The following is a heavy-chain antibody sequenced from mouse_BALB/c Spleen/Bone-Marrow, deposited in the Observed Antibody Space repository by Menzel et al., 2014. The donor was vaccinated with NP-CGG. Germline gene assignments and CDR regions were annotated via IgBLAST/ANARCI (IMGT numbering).Heavy chain of an antibody. V-gene: IGHV1S130*01. CDR1: GYTFTSSW. J-gene: IGHJ2*01. CDR3: ARHYRYAYYFDY. Sequence: VQLQQSGSVLVRPGASVKLSCKASGYTFTSSWMHWAKQRPGQGLEWIGEIHPNSGNTNYNEKFKGNNTLTVDISSSTAYVDLRSLTSEDSAVYYCARHYRYAYYFDYWGQGTTLTVSS. CDR2: IHPNSGNT. D-gene: IGHD2-14*01.